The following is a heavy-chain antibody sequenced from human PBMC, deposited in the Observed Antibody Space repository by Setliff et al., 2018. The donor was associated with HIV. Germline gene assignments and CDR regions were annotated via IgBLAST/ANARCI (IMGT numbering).Heavy chain of an antibody. CDR3: ARGGDWTLDY. CDR1: GGSFSNHY. Sequence: SETLSLTCAVYGGSFSNHYWTWIRQPPGKGLEWIGEINPSESTHYNPSLKGRVTISVDTSKNQFSLILTSVTAADTAVYYCARGGDWTLDYWGRGSLVTVSS. V-gene: IGHV4-34*01. CDR2: INPSEST. J-gene: IGHJ4*02. D-gene: IGHD2-21*02.